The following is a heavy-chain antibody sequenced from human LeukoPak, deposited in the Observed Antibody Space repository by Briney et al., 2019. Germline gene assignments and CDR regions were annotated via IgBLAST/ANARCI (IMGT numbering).Heavy chain of an antibody. D-gene: IGHD3-22*01. CDR1: GGTFSSYA. CDR3: ARDSSGYYYAFDY. Sequence: ASVKVSCKASGGTFSSYAISWVRQAPGQGLEWMGGIIPIFGTANYAQKFQGRVTITTDESTSTAYMELSSLRSEDTAVYYCARDSSGYYYAFDYRGQGTLVTVSS. V-gene: IGHV1-69*05. CDR2: IIPIFGTA. J-gene: IGHJ4*02.